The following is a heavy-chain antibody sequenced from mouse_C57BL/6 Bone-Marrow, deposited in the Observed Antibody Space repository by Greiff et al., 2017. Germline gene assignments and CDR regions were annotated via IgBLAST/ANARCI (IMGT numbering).Heavy chain of an antibody. CDR3: ASAGRLRREFAY. D-gene: IGHD2-4*01. CDR2: INPNNGGS. J-gene: IGHJ3*01. CDR1: GYTFTDYN. Sequence: EVQLQESGPELVKPGASVKIPCKASGYTFTDYNMDWVKQSHGKSLEWIGDINPNNGGSIYNQKFKGKATLTVDKSSSTAYMELRSLTSEDTAVYYCASAGRLRREFAYWGQGTLVTVSA. V-gene: IGHV1-18*01.